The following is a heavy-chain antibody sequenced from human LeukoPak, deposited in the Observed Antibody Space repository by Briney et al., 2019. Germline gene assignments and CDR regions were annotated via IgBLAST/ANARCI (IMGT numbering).Heavy chain of an antibody. CDR3: ARDYSGWPNR. CDR1: GDSFSSKSAA. Sequence: SQTLSLTCAISGDSFSSKSAAWNWIRQSPSRGLEWLGRTYYRSKWHNDYVPSVESRITISADTSKNQFSLQLNSVTPEDTAVYYCARDYSGWPNRWGQGTLVTVSS. V-gene: IGHV6-1*01. D-gene: IGHD6-19*01. J-gene: IGHJ5*02. CDR2: TYYRSKWHN.